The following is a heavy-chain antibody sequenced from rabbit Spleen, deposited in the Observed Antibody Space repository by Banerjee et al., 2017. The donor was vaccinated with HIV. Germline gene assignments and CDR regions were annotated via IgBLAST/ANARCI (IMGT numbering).Heavy chain of an antibody. CDR2: IAGSSSGFT. Sequence: QSLEESGGDLVKPGASLTLTCTASGFSFSSSDYMCWVRQAPGKGLEWISCIAGSSSGFTYSATWAKGRFTISKTSSSTVTLQMSSLTAADTATYFCARDYGGVVTSTRLDLWGQGTLVTVS. V-gene: IGHV1S40*01. D-gene: IGHD4-2*01. CDR1: GFSFSSSDY. J-gene: IGHJ3*01. CDR3: ARDYGGVVTSTRLDL.